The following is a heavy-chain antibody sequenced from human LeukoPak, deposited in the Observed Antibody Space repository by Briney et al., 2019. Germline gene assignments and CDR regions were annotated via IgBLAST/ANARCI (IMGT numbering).Heavy chain of an antibody. V-gene: IGHV1-46*01. Sequence: ASVKVSCKSSGHTXANANEYVHWVRQAPGQGLEWMGLINLYTGSPAYAQNFQGRVSVTRDTSTGTVYMRLSSLRFDDTAVYFCARDLPVGFGSRAYWGQGTLVTVSS. CDR2: INLYTGSP. D-gene: IGHD3-10*01. J-gene: IGHJ4*02. CDR3: ARDLPVGFGSRAY. CDR1: GHTXANANEY.